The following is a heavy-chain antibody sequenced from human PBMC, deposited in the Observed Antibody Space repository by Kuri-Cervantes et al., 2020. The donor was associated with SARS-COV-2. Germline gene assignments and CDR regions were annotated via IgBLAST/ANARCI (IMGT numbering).Heavy chain of an antibody. CDR2: ISGSGGST. Sequence: GGSLRLSCAASGFAFTNYAMGWVRQAPGKGLEWVSAISGSGGSTYYADSVKGRFTISRDNSKNTLYLQMNSLRAEDTAVYYCAKGDPFDIVVVPAATRDYYYYGMDVWGQGTTVTVSS. D-gene: IGHD2-2*01. CDR3: AKGDPFDIVVVPAATRDYYYYGMDV. CDR1: GFAFTNYA. J-gene: IGHJ6*02. V-gene: IGHV3-23*01.